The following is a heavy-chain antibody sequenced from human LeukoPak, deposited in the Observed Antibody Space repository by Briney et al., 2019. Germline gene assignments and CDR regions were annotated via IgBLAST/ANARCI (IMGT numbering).Heavy chain of an antibody. CDR3: ARATYYYDSSGSSFDY. V-gene: IGHV1-18*01. J-gene: IGHJ4*02. CDR1: GYTFTSYG. CDR2: ISAYNGNT. Sequence: ASVKVSCKASGYTFTSYGISWVRQAPGQGLEWMGWISAYNGNTNYAQELQGRVTMTTDTSTSTAYMELRSLRSDDTAVYYCARATYYYDSSGSSFDYWGQGTLVTVSS. D-gene: IGHD3-22*01.